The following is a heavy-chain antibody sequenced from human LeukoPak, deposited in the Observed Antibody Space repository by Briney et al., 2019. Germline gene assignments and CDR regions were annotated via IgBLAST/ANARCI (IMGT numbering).Heavy chain of an antibody. V-gene: IGHV1-2*06. Sequence: GASVKVSCKASGGTFSSYAISWVRQAPGQGLEWMGRINPNSGGTNYAQKFQGRVTMTRDTSISTAYMELSRLRSDDTAVYYCARDLSSSITMVVVVNYQDSFDYWGQGTLVTVSS. J-gene: IGHJ4*02. CDR3: ARDLSSSITMVVVVNYQDSFDY. CDR2: INPNSGGT. CDR1: GGTFSSYA. D-gene: IGHD3-22*01.